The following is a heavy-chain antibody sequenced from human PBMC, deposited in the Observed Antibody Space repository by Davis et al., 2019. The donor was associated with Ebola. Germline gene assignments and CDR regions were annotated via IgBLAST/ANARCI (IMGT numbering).Heavy chain of an antibody. CDR1: GFTFSSYW. D-gene: IGHD4-11*01. V-gene: IGHV3-7*03. Sequence: GESLKISCAASGFTFSSYWMSWVRQAPGKGLEWVANIKQDGSEKYYVDSVKGRFTISRDNSKNTLYLQMNSLRAEDTAVYYCASRLNSNYRQIYYYYYGMDVWGQGTTVTVSS. J-gene: IGHJ6*02. CDR2: IKQDGSEK. CDR3: ASRLNSNYRQIYYYYYGMDV.